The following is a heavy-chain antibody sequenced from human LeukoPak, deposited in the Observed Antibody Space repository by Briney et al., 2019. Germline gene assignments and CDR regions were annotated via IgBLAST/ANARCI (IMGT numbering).Heavy chain of an antibody. CDR3: AGSSYIGLDF. V-gene: IGHV4-34*01. D-gene: IGHD3-22*01. Sequence: SETLSLTCAVYGGSFSDYYWSWIRQPPGKGLEWIGEINHSGSTNYNPSLRSRVTISVDTSKNQFSLRLNSVTAADTAVYYCAGSSYIGLDFWGQGTLVIVSS. CDR1: GGSFSDYY. J-gene: IGHJ4*02. CDR2: INHSGST.